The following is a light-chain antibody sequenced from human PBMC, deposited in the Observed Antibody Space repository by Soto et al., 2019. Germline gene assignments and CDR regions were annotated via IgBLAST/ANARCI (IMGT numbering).Light chain of an antibody. V-gene: IGKV3-20*01. Sequence: EIVLTQSPGTLSLSPGERATLSCSASQSVSGSYLAWYQQKPGQAPRLLIYGASSRATGIPDRFSGSGSGTDFTRTISILEPEDFSVFYCQQYGGSPYTFCQGTKLEIK. CDR1: QSVSGSY. CDR3: QQYGGSPYT. CDR2: GAS. J-gene: IGKJ2*01.